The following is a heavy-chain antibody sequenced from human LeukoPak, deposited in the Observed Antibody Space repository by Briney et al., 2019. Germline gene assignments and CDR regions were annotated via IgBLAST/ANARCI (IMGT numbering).Heavy chain of an antibody. CDR1: GFTFSSAW. CDR2: IKDDGSDK. CDR3: ADLGSRD. J-gene: IGHJ4*02. V-gene: IGHV3-7*01. Sequence: PGGSLRLSCAASGFTFSSAWMTWVRQAPGKGLEWVATIKDDGSDKYYVDSVKGRFTISRDNAEKSLWLQMNSLRVEDTAMYYCADLGSRDWGQGTLDTVSS. D-gene: IGHD3-16*01.